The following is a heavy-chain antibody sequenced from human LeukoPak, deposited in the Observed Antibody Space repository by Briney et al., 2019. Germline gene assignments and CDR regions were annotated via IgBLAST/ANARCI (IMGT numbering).Heavy chain of an antibody. CDR2: INPNSCGV. V-gene: IGHV1-2*02. Sequence: GASVRVSCKASGSTFTGYFMNWVRQAPGQGLEGMGWINPNSCGVNYAQKFQGRVTMTRDTSISTADMGLSSLTSGDTAVYYCAKGSSELDWFDLWGQGTLVTVSS. D-gene: IGHD1-1*01. CDR3: AKGSSELDWFDL. CDR1: GSTFTGYF. J-gene: IGHJ5*02.